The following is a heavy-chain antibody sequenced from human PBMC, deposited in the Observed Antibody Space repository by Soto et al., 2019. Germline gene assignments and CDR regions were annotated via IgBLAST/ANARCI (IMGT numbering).Heavy chain of an antibody. CDR3: ASAAVTTETDAFDI. J-gene: IGHJ3*02. V-gene: IGHV5-51*01. Sequence: GEALKSSCKGSGYRFTSYWIGWVRQMPGKGLEWMGIIYPGDSDTRYSPSFQGQVTISADKSISTAYLQWSSLKASDTAMYYCASAAVTTETDAFDIWGQGTMVTVSS. D-gene: IGHD4-17*01. CDR1: GYRFTSYW. CDR2: IYPGDSDT.